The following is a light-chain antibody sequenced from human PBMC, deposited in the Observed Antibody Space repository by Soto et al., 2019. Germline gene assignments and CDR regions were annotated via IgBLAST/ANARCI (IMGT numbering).Light chain of an antibody. J-gene: IGLJ2*01. CDR1: SSDLDGYNY. CDR2: DVS. Sequence: QSALTQPASGSGSPGQSITISCTGTSSDLDGYNYVSWYRYHPGKAPKLMIYDVSNRPSGISNRCSGSKSGNTASLTISGLQAEDEADYYWSSFTISRNTAIFGGGTKLTVL. V-gene: IGLV2-14*01. CDR3: SSFTISRNTAI.